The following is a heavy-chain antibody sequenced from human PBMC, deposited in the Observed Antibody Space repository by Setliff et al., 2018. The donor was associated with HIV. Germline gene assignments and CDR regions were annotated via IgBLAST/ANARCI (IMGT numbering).Heavy chain of an antibody. J-gene: IGHJ3*02. V-gene: IGHV3-7*01. Sequence: GGSLRLSCAASGFTFSSAWMGWVRQAPAKGLEWVANISPDGSATYYVDSVKGRFTISRDNAKSSLYLQMNSLRAEDTAVYYCARLWGFAADVFDIWGQGTMVTRLL. CDR2: ISPDGSAT. CDR3: ARLWGFAADVFDI. CDR1: GFTFSSAW. D-gene: IGHD3-16*01.